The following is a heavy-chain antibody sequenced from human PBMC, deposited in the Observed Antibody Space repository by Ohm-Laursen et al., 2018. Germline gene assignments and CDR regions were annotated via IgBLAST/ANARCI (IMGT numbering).Heavy chain of an antibody. J-gene: IGHJ4*02. D-gene: IGHD5-18*01. Sequence: SETLSLTCAVYGGSFSGYYWSWIRQPPGKGLEWIGEINHSGNTNYNPSLKSLVTISEDTSKNQFSLKLSSVTAADTAVYYCARGFVDTFDYWGQGTLVTVSS. V-gene: IGHV4-34*01. CDR1: GGSFSGYY. CDR2: INHSGNT. CDR3: ARGFVDTFDY.